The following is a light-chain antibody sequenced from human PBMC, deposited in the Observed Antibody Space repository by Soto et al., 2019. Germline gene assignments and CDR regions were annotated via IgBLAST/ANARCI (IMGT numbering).Light chain of an antibody. CDR2: ATS. J-gene: IGKJ4*01. V-gene: IGKV1-9*01. Sequence: IQLTQSPSFLSASVGDRVTITCRASQDIANYLACYQQKPGKAPKFLIYATSTFQSGVPSRFSGGGSGTEFPLTISSLQPEDFATYYCQQVNSYPLTFGGGTKVDIK. CDR1: QDIANY. CDR3: QQVNSYPLT.